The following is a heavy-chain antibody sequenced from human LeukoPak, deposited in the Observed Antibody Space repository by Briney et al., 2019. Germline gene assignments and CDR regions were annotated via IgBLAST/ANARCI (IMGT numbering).Heavy chain of an antibody. V-gene: IGHV4-34*01. J-gene: IGHJ3*02. CDR2: INHSGST. CDR3: ARGEELHYYDSSGYFAFDI. Sequence: SETPSLTCAVYGGSFSGYYWSWIRQPPGKGPEWIGEINHSGSTNYNPSLKSRVTISVDTSKNQFSLKLSSVTAADTAVYYCARGEELHYYDSSGYFAFDIWGQGTMVTVSS. D-gene: IGHD3-22*01. CDR1: GGSFSGYY.